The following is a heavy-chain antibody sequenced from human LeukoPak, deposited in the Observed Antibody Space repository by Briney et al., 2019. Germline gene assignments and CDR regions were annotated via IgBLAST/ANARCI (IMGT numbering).Heavy chain of an antibody. CDR3: ARGNYGGNSFHY. Sequence: SETLSLTCTVSGGSISSGGYYWSWIRQHPGKGLEWIGYIYYSGSTYYNPSLKSRVTISVDTSKNQFSLKLSSVTAADTAVYYCARGNYGGNSFHYWGQGTLVTISS. CDR2: IYYSGST. D-gene: IGHD4-23*01. CDR1: GGSISSGGYY. J-gene: IGHJ4*02. V-gene: IGHV4-31*03.